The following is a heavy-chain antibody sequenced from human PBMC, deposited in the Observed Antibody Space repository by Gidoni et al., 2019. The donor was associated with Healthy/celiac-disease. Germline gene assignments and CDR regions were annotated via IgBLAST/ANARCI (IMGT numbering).Heavy chain of an antibody. J-gene: IGHJ4*02. V-gene: IGHV4-59*01. D-gene: IGHD5-18*01. Sequence: QVQLQESGPGLVKPSETLSLTGTVSGGSTRSYYWSWIRQPPGKGLEWIGYIYYSGSTNYNPSLKSRVPISVDPSKNQFSLKLSSVTAADTAVYYCARSDVDTAMVYFDYWGQGTLVTVSS. CDR3: ARSDVDTAMVYFDY. CDR1: GGSTRSYY. CDR2: IYYSGST.